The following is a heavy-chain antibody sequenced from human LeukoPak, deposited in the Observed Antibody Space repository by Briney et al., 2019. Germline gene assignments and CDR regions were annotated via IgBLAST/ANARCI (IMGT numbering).Heavy chain of an antibody. CDR3: VRGGGGVSSWVSH. J-gene: IGHJ4*02. D-gene: IGHD2-8*02. CDR1: GYSFSSYW. Sequence: GESLKISCKGSGYSFSSYWISWVRQMPGKGLEWMGRIDPGDSFTKYRPSLEGRVTISADKSLSTVYLQWSSLKASDTAIYYCVRGGGGVSSWVSHWGQGTLVTVSS. V-gene: IGHV5-10-1*01. CDR2: IDPGDSFT.